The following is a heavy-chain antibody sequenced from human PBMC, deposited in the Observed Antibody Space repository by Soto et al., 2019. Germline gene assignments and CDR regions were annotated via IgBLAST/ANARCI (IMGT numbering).Heavy chain of an antibody. Sequence: EVQLVESGGGLVKPGGSLRLSSAASGFTFSNAWMRWVRQAPGKGLEWVGRIKRKTDGGTTDYAAPVKGRFTISRDDSKNTLYLKMNSLKTEDTAVSYCTTHIVVVTGDYWGQGTLVTVSS. J-gene: IGHJ4*02. CDR1: GFTFSNAW. CDR3: TTHIVVVTGDY. V-gene: IGHV3-15*01. D-gene: IGHD2-21*02. CDR2: IKRKTDGGTT.